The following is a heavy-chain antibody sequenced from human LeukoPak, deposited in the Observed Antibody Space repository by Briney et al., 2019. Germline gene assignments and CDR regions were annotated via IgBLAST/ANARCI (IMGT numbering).Heavy chain of an antibody. CDR3: ARDHGDYDTWYFDL. D-gene: IGHD4-17*01. J-gene: IGHJ2*01. Sequence: SETLSLTCIVSGGSMNSHYWSWIRQPPGKGLEWIGYIYYSGTTNYNPSLKSRVTISVDTSKNLFSLRLSSVTAADTAVYYCARDHGDYDTWYFDLWGRGTLVTVSS. V-gene: IGHV4-59*11. CDR1: GGSMNSHY. CDR2: IYYSGTT.